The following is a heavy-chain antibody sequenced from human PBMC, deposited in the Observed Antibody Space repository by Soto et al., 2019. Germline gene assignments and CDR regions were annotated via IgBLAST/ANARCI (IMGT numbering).Heavy chain of an antibody. V-gene: IGHV3-74*01. CDR2: LNSDGSAT. CDR3: ARDTQLWRLDS. Sequence: EVQLVESGGGLVQPGESLRLSCAASGFTFSSYWMHWVRQAPGKGLVWVSRLNSDGSATTYADYVKGRFTISRDNVKNTLYLQMNSLRAEDTAVYFCARDTQLWRLDSWVQGTLVTVSS. CDR1: GFTFSSYW. D-gene: IGHD5-18*01. J-gene: IGHJ4*02.